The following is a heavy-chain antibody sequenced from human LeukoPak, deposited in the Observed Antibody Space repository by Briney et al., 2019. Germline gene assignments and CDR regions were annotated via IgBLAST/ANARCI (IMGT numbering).Heavy chain of an antibody. CDR3: ARARRTSHCGGDCYPSRVGY. D-gene: IGHD2-21*02. V-gene: IGHV4-30-4*01. Sequence: NSSETLSLTCTVSGGSISSGDYYWSWIRQPPGKGLEWIGYIYYSGSTYYNPSLKSRVTISVDTSKNQFSLKLSSVTAADTAVYYCARARRTSHCGGDCYPSRVGYWGQGTLVTVSS. J-gene: IGHJ4*02. CDR1: GGSISSGDYY. CDR2: IYYSGST.